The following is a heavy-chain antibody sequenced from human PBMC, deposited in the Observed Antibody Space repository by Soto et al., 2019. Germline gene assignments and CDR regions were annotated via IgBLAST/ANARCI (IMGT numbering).Heavy chain of an antibody. D-gene: IGHD2-8*02. V-gene: IGHV4-34*01. CDR2: INHSGST. Sequence: PXXTLSLSFAVYGGSFSGYYWTWIRQPPGTGLEWIGEINHSGSTNYNPSLKSRVTISVDTSKNQFSLKLTSVTAADTAVYYCARDKITGLFDYWGQGTLVTVSS. CDR3: ARDKITGLFDY. J-gene: IGHJ4*02. CDR1: GGSFSGYY.